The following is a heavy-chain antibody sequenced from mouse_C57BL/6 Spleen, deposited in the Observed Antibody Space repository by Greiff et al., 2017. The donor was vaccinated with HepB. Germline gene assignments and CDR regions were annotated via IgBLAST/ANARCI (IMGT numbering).Heavy chain of an antibody. J-gene: IGHJ2*01. D-gene: IGHD1-1*02. CDR1: GYTFTSYT. V-gene: IGHV1-4*01. CDR2: MNPSSGYT. Sequence: VKLVDSGAELARPGASVKMSCKASGYTFTSYTMHWVKQRPGQGLEWIGYMNPSSGYTKYNQKFKDKTTLTADKSSSTAYMQLSSLTSEDSAVYYCARGGPGGYFDYWGQGTTLTVSS. CDR3: ARGGPGGYFDY.